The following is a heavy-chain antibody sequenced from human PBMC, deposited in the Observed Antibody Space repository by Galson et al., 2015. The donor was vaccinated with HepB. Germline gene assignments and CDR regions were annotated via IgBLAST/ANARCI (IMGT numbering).Heavy chain of an antibody. D-gene: IGHD6-13*01. CDR1: GFTFSTYG. CDR2: IWYDGSDK. J-gene: IGHJ3*02. Sequence: SLRLSSAASGFTFSTYGMHWVRQAPGKGLEWVAVIWYDGSDKYYADSVKDRFTIFRDDSKNTLYLQMNSLRAEDTAVYYCARERIGIAAGGDAFDIWGQGTTVTVSS. V-gene: IGHV3-33*01. CDR3: ARERIGIAAGGDAFDI.